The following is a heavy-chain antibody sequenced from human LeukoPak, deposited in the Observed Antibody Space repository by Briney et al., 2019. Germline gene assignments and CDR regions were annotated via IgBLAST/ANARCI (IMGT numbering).Heavy chain of an antibody. CDR1: GFTFSSYS. V-gene: IGHV3-21*01. D-gene: IGHD2-15*01. CDR3: ARDRDNGMDV. J-gene: IGHJ6*04. Sequence: GGSLRLSCAASGFTFSSYSMNWFRQAPGKGLEWVSSMSNSGSYIYYAESVQGRFTISRDNAKNSLFLQMSSLRDVDTAVYYCARDRDNGMDVWGKGTTVTVSS. CDR2: MSNSGSYI.